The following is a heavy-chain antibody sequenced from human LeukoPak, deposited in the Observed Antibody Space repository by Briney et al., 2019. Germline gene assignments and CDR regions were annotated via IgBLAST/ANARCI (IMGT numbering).Heavy chain of an antibody. J-gene: IGHJ4*02. D-gene: IGHD6-13*01. CDR2: ISKDGSIK. V-gene: IGHV3-30*01. CDR3: VREQTIMAAAGLDY. Sequence: PGGSLRLSCAASGFTFSSHAMHWVRQAPGKGLEWVGIISKDGSIKYYADSMKGRLTMSRDNSRNTLYLQMNSLRAEDTSTYYCVREQTIMAAAGLDYWGQGTLVTVSS. CDR1: GFTFSSHA.